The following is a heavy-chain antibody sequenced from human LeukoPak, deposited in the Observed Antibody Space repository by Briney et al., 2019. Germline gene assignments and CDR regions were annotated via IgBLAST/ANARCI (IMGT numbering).Heavy chain of an antibody. CDR2: IGTAGDT. D-gene: IGHD6-13*01. V-gene: IGHV3-13*01. CDR3: ARGYSSSWDLDY. CDR1: GFTFSSYD. Sequence: GGSLRLSCAASGFTFSSYDMHWVRQATGKGLEWVSAIGTAGDTYYPGSVKGRFTISRENAKNSLYLQMNSLRAGDTAVYYCARGYSSSWDLDYWGQGTLVTVSS. J-gene: IGHJ4*02.